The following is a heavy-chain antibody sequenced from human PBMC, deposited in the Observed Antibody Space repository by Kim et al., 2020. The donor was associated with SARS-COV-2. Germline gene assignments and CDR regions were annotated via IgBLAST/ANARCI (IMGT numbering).Heavy chain of an antibody. Sequence: GGSLRLSCAASGFTFSSYWMSWVRQAPGKGLEWVANIKQDGSEKYYVDSVKGRFTISRDNAKNSLYLQMNSLRAEDTAVYYCARYSSSWWYYGMDVWGQGTTVTVSS. V-gene: IGHV3-7*01. D-gene: IGHD6-13*01. CDR3: ARYSSSWWYYGMDV. CDR1: GFTFSSYW. CDR2: IKQDGSEK. J-gene: IGHJ6*02.